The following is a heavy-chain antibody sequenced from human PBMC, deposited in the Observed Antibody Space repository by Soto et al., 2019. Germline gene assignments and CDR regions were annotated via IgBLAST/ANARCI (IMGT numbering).Heavy chain of an antibody. D-gene: IGHD3-3*01. CDR1: GCSIGLYY. V-gene: IGHV4-59*01. CDR2: IFSSGST. J-gene: IGHJ6*02. CDR3: AREYYDFWSVTYSYYGLDV. Sequence: PSETLSLTCTVSGCSIGLYYWSWIRQAPGRGLEWIGNIFSSGSTNYNPSLKSRVAISVDTSKNQVSLKLNAVTTADTAVYYCAREYYDFWSVTYSYYGLDVWGQGTTVTVSS.